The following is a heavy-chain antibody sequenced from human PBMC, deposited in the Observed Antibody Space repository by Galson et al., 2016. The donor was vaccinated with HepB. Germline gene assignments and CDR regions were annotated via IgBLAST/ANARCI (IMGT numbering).Heavy chain of an antibody. CDR1: GFTFTSYS. CDR2: ISSSSSNI. J-gene: IGHJ4*02. V-gene: IGHV3-21*01. D-gene: IGHD1-26*01. CDR3: ARGEIVGAIIDY. Sequence: SLRLSCAASGFTFTSYSMNWVRQAPGEGLEWVSSISSSSSNIYYADSVKGRFTISRDNAKNSLYLQMNSLRAEDTAVYYCARGEIVGAIIDYWGQGTLVTVSS.